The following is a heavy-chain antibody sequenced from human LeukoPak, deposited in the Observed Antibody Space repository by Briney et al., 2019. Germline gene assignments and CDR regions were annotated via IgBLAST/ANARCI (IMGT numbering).Heavy chain of an antibody. CDR1: GFTFSSYA. J-gene: IGHJ4*02. D-gene: IGHD2-21*02. CDR2: ISGSSGST. V-gene: IGHV3-23*01. Sequence: GGSLRLSCAASGFTFSSYAMSWVRQAPGKGLEWISAISGSSGSTYYADSVKGRFTISRDNSKNALYLQMNSVRAEDTAVYYCANRDVTYFDYWGQGTLVTVSS. CDR3: ANRDVTYFDY.